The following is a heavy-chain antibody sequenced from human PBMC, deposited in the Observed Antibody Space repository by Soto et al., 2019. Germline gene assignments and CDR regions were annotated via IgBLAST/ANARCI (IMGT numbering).Heavy chain of an antibody. CDR1: GYKFTSSW. J-gene: IGHJ5*02. D-gene: IGHD3-22*01. V-gene: IGHV5-51*01. CDR3: ARKDKSGYFNWFDP. CDR2: IFPSDSDT. Sequence: GESLKISCRTSGYKFTSSWIAWVRQMPGKGLEWRGIIFPSDSDTRYSPSFQGQVTISADRSTSTVFLQWASLKASDTAVYFCARKDKSGYFNWFDPWGQGTLVTVSS.